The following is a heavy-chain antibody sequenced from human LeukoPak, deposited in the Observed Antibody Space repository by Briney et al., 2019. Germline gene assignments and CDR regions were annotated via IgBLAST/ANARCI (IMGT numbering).Heavy chain of an antibody. CDR1: GGTFSSYA. Sequence: SVNVSCTASGGTFSSYAISWVRQAPGQGLEWMGGIIPIFGTANYAQKFQGRVTITADESTSTAYMELSSLRSEDTAVYYCARAPPDGAAAGNHDYWGQGTLVTVSS. CDR2: IIPIFGTA. CDR3: ARAPPDGAAAGNHDY. D-gene: IGHD6-13*01. J-gene: IGHJ4*02. V-gene: IGHV1-69*13.